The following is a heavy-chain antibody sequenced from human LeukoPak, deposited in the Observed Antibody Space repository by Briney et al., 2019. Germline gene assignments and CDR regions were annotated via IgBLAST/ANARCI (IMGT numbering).Heavy chain of an antibody. V-gene: IGHV4-39*01. J-gene: IGHJ4*02. CDR2: IYYSGST. CDR1: GDSISSSSYY. D-gene: IGHD3/OR15-3a*01. Sequence: SETLSLTCTVSGDSISSSSYYWGWIRQPPGKGLEWLGSIYYSGSTFYNPSLKSRVTISVDTSKNHFSLKLSSVTAADTAVYYCARHEAIWTGYPYDYWGQGTLVTVSS. CDR3: ARHEAIWTGYPYDY.